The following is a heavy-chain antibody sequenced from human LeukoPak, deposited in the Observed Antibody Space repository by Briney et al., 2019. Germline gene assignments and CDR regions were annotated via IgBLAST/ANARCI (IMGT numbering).Heavy chain of an antibody. Sequence: SGGSLRLSCAASGFTFSTYAMSWVRQAPGKGLECVSALSGNGNTIYYADSVKGRFTISRDNSKNTLSLQMNSLRAEDTAVYYCARGDYGGNMVGFDPFDYWGQGTLVSVSS. J-gene: IGHJ4*02. V-gene: IGHV3-23*01. D-gene: IGHD4-23*01. CDR3: ARGDYGGNMVGFDPFDY. CDR1: GFTFSTYA. CDR2: LSGNGNTI.